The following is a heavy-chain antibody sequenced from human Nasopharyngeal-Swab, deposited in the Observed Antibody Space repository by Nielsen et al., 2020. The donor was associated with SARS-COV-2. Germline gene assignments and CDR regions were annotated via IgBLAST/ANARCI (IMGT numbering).Heavy chain of an antibody. J-gene: IGHJ4*02. CDR3: ARDRYGSGSFLGY. D-gene: IGHD3-10*01. Sequence: WVRQAPGQGLEWMGIINPSGGRATDAQRFQGKGTMTRETATSTVFMELSSLKSEDTAVYYCARDRYGSGSFLGYWGQGTLVTVSS. CDR2: INPSGGRA. V-gene: IGHV1-46*01.